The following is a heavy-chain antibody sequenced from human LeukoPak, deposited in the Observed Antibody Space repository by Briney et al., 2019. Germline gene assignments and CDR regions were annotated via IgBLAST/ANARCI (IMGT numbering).Heavy chain of an antibody. CDR2: ISGSGGST. V-gene: IGHV3-23*01. CDR3: AKDSGDSPEYFQH. CDR1: GFTFSSYA. Sequence: PGGSLRLSCAASGFTFSSYAMSWVRQAPGKGLEWVSAISGSGGSTYYADSVKGRFTISRDNSKNTLYLQMNSLRAEDTAVYHCAKDSGDSPEYFQHWGQGTLVTVSS. D-gene: IGHD4-17*01. J-gene: IGHJ1*01.